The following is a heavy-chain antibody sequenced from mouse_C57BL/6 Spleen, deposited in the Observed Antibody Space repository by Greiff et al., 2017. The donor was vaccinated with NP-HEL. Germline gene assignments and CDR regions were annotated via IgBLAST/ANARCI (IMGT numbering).Heavy chain of an antibody. CDR1: GYAFSSSW. CDR3: ARRGSSYGYAMDY. V-gene: IGHV1-82*01. CDR2: IYPGDGDT. J-gene: IGHJ4*01. Sequence: QVQLKESGPELVKPGASVKISCKASGYAFSSSWMNWVKQRPGKGLEWIGRIYPGDGDTNYNGKFKGKATLTADKSSSTAYMQLSSLTSEDSAVYFCARRGSSYGYAMDYWGQGTSVTVSS. D-gene: IGHD1-1*01.